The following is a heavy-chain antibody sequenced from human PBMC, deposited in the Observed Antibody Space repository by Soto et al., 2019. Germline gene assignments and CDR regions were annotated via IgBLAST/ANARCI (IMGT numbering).Heavy chain of an antibody. V-gene: IGHV4-34*01. CDR3: ARGSRVPAAIRVFYYGMDV. J-gene: IGHJ6*02. CDR1: GGSFSGYY. Sequence: QVHLQQWGAGLLKPSETLSLTCAVYGGSFSGYYWSWIRQPPGKGLEWIGEINHSGSTNYNPSLKSRVTISVDTSKHQFSLKLSTVTTADTAVYYCARGSRVPAAIRVFYYGMDVWGQGTTVTVSS. CDR2: INHSGST. D-gene: IGHD2-2*01.